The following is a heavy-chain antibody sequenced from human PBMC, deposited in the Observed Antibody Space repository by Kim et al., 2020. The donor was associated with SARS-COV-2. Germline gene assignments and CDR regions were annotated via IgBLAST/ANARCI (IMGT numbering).Heavy chain of an antibody. CDR3: ARGRRSGGSCYYY. D-gene: IGHD2-15*01. Sequence: SETLSLTCAVYGGSFSGYYWSWIRQPPGKGLEWIGEINHSGSTNYNPSLKSRVTISVDTSKNQFSLKLSSVTAADTAVYYCARGRRSGGSCYYYWGQGTL. CDR2: INHSGST. V-gene: IGHV4-34*01. CDR1: GGSFSGYY. J-gene: IGHJ4*02.